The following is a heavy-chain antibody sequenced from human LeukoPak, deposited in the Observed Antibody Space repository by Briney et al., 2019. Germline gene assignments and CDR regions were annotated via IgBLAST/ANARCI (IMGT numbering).Heavy chain of an antibody. CDR3: AKELGNYYDSSGYSLDY. V-gene: IGHV3-9*01. CDR1: GFTFDDYA. J-gene: IGHJ4*02. D-gene: IGHD3-22*01. CDR2: ISWNSGSI. Sequence: GGSLRLSCAASGFTFDDYAMPWVRQAPGKGLEWVSGISWNSGSIGYADSVKGRFTISRDNAKNSLYLQMNSLRAEDTALYYCAKELGNYYDSSGYSLDYWGQGTLVTVSP.